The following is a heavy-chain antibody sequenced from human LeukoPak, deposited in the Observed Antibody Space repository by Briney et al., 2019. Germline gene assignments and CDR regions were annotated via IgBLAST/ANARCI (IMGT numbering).Heavy chain of an antibody. CDR1: GFTFNAYW. CDR3: ARATSAWYGTYFDF. D-gene: IGHD6-19*01. J-gene: IGHJ4*02. CDR2: IKQDGSEE. V-gene: IGHV3-7*04. Sequence: GSLLLSCAASGFTFNAYWMTWVRQAPGKGLEWVANIKQDGSEEYYVDSVRGRFTISRDNAENALDLQMTSLRAEDTAVYYCARATSAWYGTYFDFWGQGTLVTVTS.